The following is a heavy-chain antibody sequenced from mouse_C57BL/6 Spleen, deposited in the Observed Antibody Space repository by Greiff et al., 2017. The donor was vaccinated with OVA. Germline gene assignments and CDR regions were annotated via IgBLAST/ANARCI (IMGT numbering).Heavy chain of an antibody. CDR3: ARETYGSSYVWYFDV. CDR1: GYTFTNYW. D-gene: IGHD1-1*01. V-gene: IGHV1-63*01. Sequence: VQLQQSGAELVRPGTSVKMSCKASGYTFTNYWIGWAKQRPGHGLEWIGDIYPGGGYTNYNEKFKGKATLTADKSSSTAYMQFSSLTSEDSAIYYCARETYGSSYVWYFDVWGTGTTVTVSS. J-gene: IGHJ1*03. CDR2: IYPGGGYT.